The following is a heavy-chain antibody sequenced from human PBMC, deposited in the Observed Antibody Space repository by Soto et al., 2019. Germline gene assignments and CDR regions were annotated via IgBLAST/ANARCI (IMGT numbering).Heavy chain of an antibody. Sequence: PSETLSLTCIVSGGSITSYHWSWIRQFPGKGLEWIGYVYYSGTTNYNPSLKSRVTISIDMSKNQFSLRLSSVTAADTALYYCARTTAVPNTLRSRYFFDFWGQGTLVTVSS. CDR1: GGSITSYH. CDR3: ARTTAVPNTLRSRYFFDF. V-gene: IGHV4-59*01. CDR2: VYYSGTT. D-gene: IGHD3-9*01. J-gene: IGHJ4*02.